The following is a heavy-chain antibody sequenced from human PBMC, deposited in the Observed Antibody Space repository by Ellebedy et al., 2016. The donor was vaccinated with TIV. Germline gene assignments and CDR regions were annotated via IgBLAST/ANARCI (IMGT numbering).Heavy chain of an antibody. CDR3: ATFRNLDGFDI. CDR1: GSSISSGNY. J-gene: IGHJ3*02. V-gene: IGHV4-38-2*02. Sequence: SETLSLTCTVSGSSISSGNYWGWIRQPPGKGLEWIGSMYHSGRTYYNPSLKRPFTISVDMFKNQLSLKLSSVTAADTAVCYCATFRNLDGFDIWGQGTMVTVSS. CDR2: MYHSGRT.